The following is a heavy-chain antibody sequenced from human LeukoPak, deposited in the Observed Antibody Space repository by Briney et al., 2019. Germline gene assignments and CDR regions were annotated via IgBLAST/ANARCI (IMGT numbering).Heavy chain of an antibody. J-gene: IGHJ4*02. CDR2: ISSSSSYI. Sequence: GGSLRLSCAASGFTFSSYSMNWVRQAPGKGLEWVSFISSSSSYIYYADSVKGRFTISRDNAKNSLYLQMNSLRAEDTAVYYCARDQVDGSSSWFDYWGQGTLVTVSS. CDR1: GFTFSSYS. V-gene: IGHV3-21*01. CDR3: ARDQVDGSSSWFDY. D-gene: IGHD6-13*01.